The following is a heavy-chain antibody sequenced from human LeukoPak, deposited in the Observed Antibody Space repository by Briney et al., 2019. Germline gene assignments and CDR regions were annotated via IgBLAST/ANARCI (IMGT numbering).Heavy chain of an antibody. CDR3: ARLLTLTGYTDY. CDR2: IYPGDSDT. D-gene: IGHD3-9*01. CDR1: RYSFTSYW. V-gene: IGHV5-51*01. Sequence: GESLKISCKGSRYSFTSYWIGGVRQMPGKGLEGMGIIYPGDSDTRYSPSFQGKVTLPADKSISTAYLQWTSLKASDPAMYYCARLLTLTGYTDYWGQGTLVTVSS. J-gene: IGHJ4*02.